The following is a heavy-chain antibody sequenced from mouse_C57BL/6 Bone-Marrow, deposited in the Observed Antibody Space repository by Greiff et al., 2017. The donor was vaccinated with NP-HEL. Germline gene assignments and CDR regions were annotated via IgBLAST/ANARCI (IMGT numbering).Heavy chain of an antibody. CDR3: ARGDGSHGYFDV. CDR1: GYTFTSYW. J-gene: IGHJ1*03. D-gene: IGHD2-3*01. Sequence: QVQLQQPGAELVKPGASVKMSCKASGYTFTSYWITWVKQRPGQGLEWIGDIYPGSGSTNYNEKFKSKATLTVDTSSSTAYMQLSSLTSEDSAVYYCARGDGSHGYFDVWGTGTTVTVSS. CDR2: IYPGSGST. V-gene: IGHV1-55*01.